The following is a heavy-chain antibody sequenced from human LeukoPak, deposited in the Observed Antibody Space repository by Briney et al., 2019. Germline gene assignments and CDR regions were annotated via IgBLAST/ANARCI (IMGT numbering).Heavy chain of an antibody. J-gene: IGHJ4*02. CDR1: GGSISSYY. V-gene: IGHV4-59*01. Sequence: SETLSLTCTVSGGSISSYYWSWIRQPPGKGLEWVGYIYYSGSTNYNPSLKSRVTISVDTSKNQFSLKLSSVTAADTAVYYCARGTVTTLDYWGQGTLVTVSS. CDR2: IYYSGST. D-gene: IGHD4-17*01. CDR3: ARGTVTTLDY.